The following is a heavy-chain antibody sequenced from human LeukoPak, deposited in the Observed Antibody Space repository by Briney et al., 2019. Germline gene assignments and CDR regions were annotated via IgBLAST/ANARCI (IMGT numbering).Heavy chain of an antibody. Sequence: TGGSLRLSCAASGFTFNNYAMSWVRQAPGKVLEWVSAITGSGGDTYHADSVKGRFTISRDSSENTLYLQMNSLRAEDTAVYYCAKGSRDSRPYYFDFWGQGTLVTVSS. J-gene: IGHJ4*02. CDR2: ITGSGGDT. D-gene: IGHD3-3*01. CDR3: AKGSRDSRPYYFDF. V-gene: IGHV3-23*01. CDR1: GFTFNNYA.